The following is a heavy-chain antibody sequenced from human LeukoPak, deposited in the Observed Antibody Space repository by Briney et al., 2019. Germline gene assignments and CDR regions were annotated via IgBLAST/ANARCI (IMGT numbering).Heavy chain of an antibody. V-gene: IGHV1-46*01. CDR1: GYTLTSYY. CDR3: ASPGEKDYYFDY. CDR2: INPSGGST. J-gene: IGHJ4*02. D-gene: IGHD3-16*01. Sequence: ASVKVSCKASGYTLTSYYMHWVRQAPGQGLEWMGIINPSGGSTSYAQKFQGRVTMTRDTSTSTVYMELSSLRSEDTAVYHCASPGEKDYYFDYWGQGTLVTVSS.